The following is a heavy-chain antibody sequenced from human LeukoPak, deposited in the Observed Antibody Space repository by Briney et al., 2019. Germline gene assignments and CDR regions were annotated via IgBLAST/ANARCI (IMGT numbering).Heavy chain of an antibody. V-gene: IGHV3-53*05. CDR2: FYSGRST. Sequence: GGSLRLSCAVAGITVNSNYMSWVRQAPGKGLEWVSVFYSGRSTYYADSVRGRFTISRDSSKNTVYLQMNSLSAEDTAIYYCAREARYGSGWHFDSWGRGTLVTVSS. J-gene: IGHJ4*02. CDR1: GITVNSNY. CDR3: AREARYGSGWHFDS. D-gene: IGHD6-19*01.